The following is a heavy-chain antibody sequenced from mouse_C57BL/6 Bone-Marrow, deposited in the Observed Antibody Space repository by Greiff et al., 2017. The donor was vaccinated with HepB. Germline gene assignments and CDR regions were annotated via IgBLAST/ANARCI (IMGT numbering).Heavy chain of an antibody. D-gene: IGHD1-1*01. CDR1: GYSITSGYY. CDR3: ARTPLLYGSSPDY. V-gene: IGHV3-6*01. J-gene: IGHJ2*01. CDR2: ISYDGSN. Sequence: ESGPGLVKPSQSLSLTCSVTGYSITSGYYWNWIRQFPGNKLEWMGYISYDGSNNYNPSLKNRISITRDTSKNQVFLKLNSVTTEDTATYYCARTPLLYGSSPDYWGQGTTLTVSS.